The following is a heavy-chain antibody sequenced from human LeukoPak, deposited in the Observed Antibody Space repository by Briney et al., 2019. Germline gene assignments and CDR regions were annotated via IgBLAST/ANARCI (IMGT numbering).Heavy chain of an antibody. Sequence: PGGSLRLSCAASGFTFSNAWMSWVRRAPGKGLEWVGRIKSKTDGGTTDYAAPVKGRFTISRDDSKNTLYLQMNSLKTEDTAVYYCTTHPVRVRDDYDIWGQGTMVTVSS. D-gene: IGHD2-8*02. CDR2: IKSKTDGGTT. J-gene: IGHJ3*02. V-gene: IGHV3-15*01. CDR1: GFTFSNAW. CDR3: TTHPVRVRDDYDI.